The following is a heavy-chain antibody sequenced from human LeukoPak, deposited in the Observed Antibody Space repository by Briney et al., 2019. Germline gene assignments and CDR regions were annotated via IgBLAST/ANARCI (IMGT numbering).Heavy chain of an antibody. Sequence: SETLSLTCAAYGGSFSGYYWSWIRQPPGKGLEWIGEINHSGSTNYNPSLKSRVTISVDTSKNQFSLKLSSVTAADTAVYYCARGSTTMVRGVSFSWGQGTLVTVSS. V-gene: IGHV4-34*01. CDR2: INHSGST. CDR1: GGSFSGYY. CDR3: ARGSTTMVRGVSFS. D-gene: IGHD3-10*01. J-gene: IGHJ5*02.